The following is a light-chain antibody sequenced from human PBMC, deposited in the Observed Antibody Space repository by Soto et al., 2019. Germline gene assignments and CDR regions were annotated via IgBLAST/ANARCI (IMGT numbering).Light chain of an antibody. CDR1: QSVNSDY. CDR3: QQYGGSPFT. J-gene: IGKJ3*01. Sequence: EIVLTQSPGTLCLSPGERATLSCRASQSVNSDYVAWYQQKPGQAPRLLIYAASSRATGIPDRFSGSGSGTDFTLTITRLEPEDFAVYYCQQYGGSPFTFGPGTKVDI. V-gene: IGKV3-20*01. CDR2: AAS.